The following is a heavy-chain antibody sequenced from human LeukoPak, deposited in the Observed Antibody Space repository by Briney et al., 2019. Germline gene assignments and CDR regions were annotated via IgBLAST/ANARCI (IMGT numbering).Heavy chain of an antibody. CDR3: ARMKLGIVVVPAAIDY. V-gene: IGHV1-18*01. Sequence: ASVKVSCKASGYTLTSYGISWVRQAPGQGLEWMGWISAYNGNTNYAQKLQGRVTMTTDTSTSTAYMELRSLRSDDTAVYYCARMKLGIVVVPAAIDYWGQGTLVTVSS. CDR2: ISAYNGNT. D-gene: IGHD2-2*01. CDR1: GYTLTSYG. J-gene: IGHJ4*02.